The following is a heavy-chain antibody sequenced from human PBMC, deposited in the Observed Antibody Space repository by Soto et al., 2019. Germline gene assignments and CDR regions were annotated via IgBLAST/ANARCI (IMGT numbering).Heavy chain of an antibody. CDR2: IGTAGDT. V-gene: IGHV3-13*01. Sequence: PGGSLRLSCAASGFTFSSYDMHWVRQATGKGLEWVSAIGTAGDTYYPGSVKGRFTISRENAKNSLYLQMNSLRAGDSVVYYCARGYKGQLVPFDYWGQGTLVTVSS. J-gene: IGHJ4*02. CDR1: GFTFSSYD. CDR3: ARGYKGQLVPFDY. D-gene: IGHD6-6*01.